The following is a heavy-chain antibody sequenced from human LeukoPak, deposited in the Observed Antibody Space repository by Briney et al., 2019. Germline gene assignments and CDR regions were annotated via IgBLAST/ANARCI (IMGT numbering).Heavy chain of an antibody. CDR3: ARRMGGDYGNWFDF. CDR1: GGSISDYY. D-gene: IGHD4-17*01. J-gene: IGHJ5*01. Sequence: SETLSLTCTVSGGSISDYYWNWIRQSPGKGLEWIGNIYYSGSTNYNPSLRSRVTISLDTSMNQFSLRVSSVTAADTAVYYCARRMGGDYGNWFDFWGQGILVTVSS. V-gene: IGHV4-59*08. CDR2: IYYSGST.